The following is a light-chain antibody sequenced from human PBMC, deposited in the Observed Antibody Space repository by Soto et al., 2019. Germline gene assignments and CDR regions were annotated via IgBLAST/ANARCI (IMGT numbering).Light chain of an antibody. CDR2: GAS. CDR3: QHYNNWPPWT. Sequence: EILLMLSPCTLSLSPREGATLACSGSQSVGRHLNWYRQKPGQAPRLLIYGASIRATGIPARFSGSGSGTEFTLTISTLQSEDFAIYYCQHYNNWPPWTFGQGTKVDIK. V-gene: IGKV3-15*01. CDR1: QSVGRH. J-gene: IGKJ1*01.